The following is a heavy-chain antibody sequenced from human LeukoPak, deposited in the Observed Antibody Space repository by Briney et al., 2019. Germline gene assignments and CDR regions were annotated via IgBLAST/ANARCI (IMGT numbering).Heavy chain of an antibody. CDR2: ISASGGST. V-gene: IGHV3-23*01. CDR1: GFTFSSSA. Sequence: GGSLRLSCAASGFTFSSSAMSWVRQVPGKGLEWVSGISASGGSTYYADSVRGRFTISRDNSKNTLYLQMNSLRAEDTAVYYCAKGGSGYYYNNGMDVWGQGTTVTVSS. D-gene: IGHD3-3*01. J-gene: IGHJ6*02. CDR3: AKGGSGYYYNNGMDV.